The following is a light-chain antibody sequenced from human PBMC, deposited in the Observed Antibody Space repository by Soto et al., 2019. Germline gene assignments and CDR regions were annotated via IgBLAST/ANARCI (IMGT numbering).Light chain of an antibody. CDR1: QDINKN. Sequence: IQMTQSPSSLSASVGDRVTITCQASQDINKNLIWYQQKPGKAPKLLIYDASNLETGVPSRFSGNGSGTDFTFTISSLQPEDIATYYCQHCDSLPLTFGQGTRLEIK. V-gene: IGKV1-33*01. CDR3: QHCDSLPLT. J-gene: IGKJ5*01. CDR2: DAS.